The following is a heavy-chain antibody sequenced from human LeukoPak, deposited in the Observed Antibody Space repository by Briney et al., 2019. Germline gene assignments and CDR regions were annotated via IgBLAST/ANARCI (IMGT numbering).Heavy chain of an antibody. CDR1: KFTFTSYW. CDR3: AKGFGINGSAFDI. D-gene: IGHD3-10*01. V-gene: IGHV3-7*05. J-gene: IGHJ3*02. CDR2: IKQDGSEK. Sequence: GGSLRLSCAASKFTFTSYWMSWVRQAPGKGLEWVAIIKQDGSEKYYVDSVKGRFTISRDNAKKSLYLQMGSLRAEDTALYYCAKGFGINGSAFDIWGQGTMVTVSS.